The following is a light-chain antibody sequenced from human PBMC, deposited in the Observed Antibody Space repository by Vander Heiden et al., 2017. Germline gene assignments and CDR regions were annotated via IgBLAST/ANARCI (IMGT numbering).Light chain of an antibody. J-gene: IGKJ3*01. Sequence: EIVLTQSPGTLSLSPGERATLPCRPSQSVSSSYLAWYQQKPGQAPRLLIYGASSRATGIPDRFSGSGSGTDFTLTISRLEPEDFAVYYCQQYGSSSSFGPGTKVDIK. CDR2: GAS. V-gene: IGKV3-20*01. CDR1: QSVSSSY. CDR3: QQYGSSSS.